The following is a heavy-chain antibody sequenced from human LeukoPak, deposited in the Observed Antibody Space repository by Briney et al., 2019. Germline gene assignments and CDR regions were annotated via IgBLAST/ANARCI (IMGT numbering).Heavy chain of an antibody. J-gene: IGHJ4*02. Sequence: ASVKVSCKASGYTFTTNGTSGLHKAPGKGLGWMGWISAYNGNTNYAQKLQGRVTMTTDTSTSTAYMELRSLRSDDTAVYYCARGQHSSSWEDYWGQGTLVTVSS. V-gene: IGHV1-18*01. CDR3: ARGQHSSSWEDY. D-gene: IGHD6-13*01. CDR1: GYTFTTNG. CDR2: ISAYNGNT.